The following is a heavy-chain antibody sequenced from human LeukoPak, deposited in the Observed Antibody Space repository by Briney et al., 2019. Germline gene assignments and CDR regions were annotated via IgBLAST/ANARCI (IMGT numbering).Heavy chain of an antibody. CDR3: TKSTVSAGVYYYYGMDV. Sequence: GGSLRLSCTASGFTFGDYAMSWDRQAPGKGLEWVGFIRSKAYGGTTEYAASVKGRFTISRGDSKSIAYLQMNSLKTEDTAVYYCTKSTVSAGVYYYYGMDVWGQGTTVTVSS. V-gene: IGHV3-49*04. D-gene: IGHD4-17*01. J-gene: IGHJ6*02. CDR1: GFTFGDYA. CDR2: IRSKAYGGTT.